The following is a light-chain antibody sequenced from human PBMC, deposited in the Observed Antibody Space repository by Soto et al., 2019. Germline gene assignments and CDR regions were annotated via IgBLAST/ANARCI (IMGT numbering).Light chain of an antibody. CDR1: QGIRSY. V-gene: IGKV1-9*01. Sequence: DIQLTQSPSFLSASVGDRVTITCRASQGIRSYLAWYQQKPGKAPKLLIYAASSLQSGVPSRFSGSGSGTEFTLTISSPQPDDFATYYCQQYNSYSWTFGQGTKVDIK. CDR3: QQYNSYSWT. J-gene: IGKJ1*01. CDR2: AAS.